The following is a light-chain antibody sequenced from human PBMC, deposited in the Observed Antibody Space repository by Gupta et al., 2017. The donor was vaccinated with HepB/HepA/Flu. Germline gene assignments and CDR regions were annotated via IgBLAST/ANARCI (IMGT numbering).Light chain of an antibody. J-gene: IGLJ3*02. CDR2: DVS. V-gene: IGLV2-14*03. CDR3: SSYTTSSTLV. CDR1: SSDVGAYNY. Sequence: QSALTQPASVSGSPGQSITISCTGTSSDVGAYNYVSWFQQHPGKAPKLMIYDVSNRPSGVSNRFSGSKSGNTASLTISGLQAEDEADDYCSSYTTSSTLVFGGGTKLT.